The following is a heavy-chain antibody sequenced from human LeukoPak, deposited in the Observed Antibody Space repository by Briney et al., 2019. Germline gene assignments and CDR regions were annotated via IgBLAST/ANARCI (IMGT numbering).Heavy chain of an antibody. Sequence: SGGSLRLSCAASGFTFSSYWMSWVRRAPGKGLEWVANIKQDGSEKFYVDPVEGRFTISRDNAKNSLYLQMSSLRAEDTAVYYCAGVLARRVVIIGYFDYWGQGTLVTVSS. CDR3: AGVLARRVVIIGYFDY. CDR2: IKQDGSEK. V-gene: IGHV3-7*01. CDR1: GFTFSSYW. J-gene: IGHJ4*02. D-gene: IGHD3-3*01.